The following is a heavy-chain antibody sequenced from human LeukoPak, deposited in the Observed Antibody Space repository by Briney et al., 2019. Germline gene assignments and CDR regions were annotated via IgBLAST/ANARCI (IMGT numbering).Heavy chain of an antibody. J-gene: IGHJ3*02. CDR3: ARLPDSSGYYRAFDI. CDR2: IYYSGST. CDR1: GGSISSSSYY. V-gene: IGHV4-39*01. D-gene: IGHD3-22*01. Sequence: SETLSLTCTVSGGSISSSSYYWGWIRQPPGKGLEWIGSIYYSGSTYYNPSLKSRVTISVDTSKNRFSLKLSSVTAADTAVYFCARLPDSSGYYRAFDIWGQGTLVTISS.